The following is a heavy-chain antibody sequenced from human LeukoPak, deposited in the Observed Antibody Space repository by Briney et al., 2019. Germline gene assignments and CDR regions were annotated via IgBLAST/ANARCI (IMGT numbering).Heavy chain of an antibody. D-gene: IGHD5-12*01. J-gene: IGHJ4*02. V-gene: IGHV3-74*01. CDR2: INSDGSST. Sequence: GGSLRLSCAASGFTFSSHWMHWIRQAPGKGLVWVSRINSDGSSTSYADSVKGRFTISRDNAKNTLYLQMNSLRAEDTAVYYCAKSYNGYESKPDYWGQGTLVTVSS. CDR3: AKSYNGYESKPDY. CDR1: GFTFSSHW.